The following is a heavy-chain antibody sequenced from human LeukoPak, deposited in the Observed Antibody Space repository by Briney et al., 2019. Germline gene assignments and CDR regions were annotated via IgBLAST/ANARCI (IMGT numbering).Heavy chain of an antibody. CDR3: ARDLYSSGLDY. V-gene: IGHV3-21*01. J-gene: IGHJ4*02. Sequence: PGGSLRLSCTASGFTFGDYAMSWVRQAPGKGLEWVSSISSSSSYIYYADSVKGRFTISRDNAKNSLYLQMNSLRAEDTAVYYCARDLYSSGLDYWGQGTLVTVSS. D-gene: IGHD6-19*01. CDR2: ISSSSSYI. CDR1: GFTFGDYA.